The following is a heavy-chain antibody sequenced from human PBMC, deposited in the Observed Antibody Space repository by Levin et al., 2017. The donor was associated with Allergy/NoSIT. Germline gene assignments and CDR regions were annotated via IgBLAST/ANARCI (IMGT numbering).Heavy chain of an antibody. V-gene: IGHV3-74*01. J-gene: IGHJ4*02. D-gene: IGHD2-2*01. CDR2: ITLDVTDT. Sequence: GESLKISCAASGFTFSRYYMHWVRQAPGKGLVWVSRITLDVTDTYYADSVKGRFTIPRDNAENTLFLQMNSLRAEDTAIYYCARGGCSSTSCLDYWGQGILVTVSS. CDR1: GFTFSRYY. CDR3: ARGGCSSTSCLDY.